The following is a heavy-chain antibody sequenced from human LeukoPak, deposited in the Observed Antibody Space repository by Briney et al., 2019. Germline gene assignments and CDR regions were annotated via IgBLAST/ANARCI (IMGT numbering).Heavy chain of an antibody. V-gene: IGHV3-7*01. D-gene: IGHD3-22*01. CDR1: GFTFSSYW. CDR3: ARDRYYETPFAFVI. J-gene: IGHJ3*02. CDR2: IKQDGSEK. Sequence: HPGGSLRLSCAASGFTFSSYWMSWVRQAPGKGLEWVANIKQDGSEKYYVDSVKGRFTISRDNAKNSLYLQMNSLRAEDTAVYYCARDRYYETPFAFVIWGQGTMVTVSS.